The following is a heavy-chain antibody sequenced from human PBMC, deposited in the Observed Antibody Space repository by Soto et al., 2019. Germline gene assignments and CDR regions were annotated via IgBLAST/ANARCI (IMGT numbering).Heavy chain of an antibody. J-gene: IGHJ5*02. Sequence: GESLKIACRTSGYKFTSSWIAWVRQMPGKGLEWMGIIFPSDSDTRYSPSFQGQVTISADRSTSTVFLQWASLKASDTAVYFCARKDKSGYFNWFDPWGQGTLVTVSS. CDR1: GYKFTSSW. D-gene: IGHD3-22*01. V-gene: IGHV5-51*01. CDR2: IFPSDSDT. CDR3: ARKDKSGYFNWFDP.